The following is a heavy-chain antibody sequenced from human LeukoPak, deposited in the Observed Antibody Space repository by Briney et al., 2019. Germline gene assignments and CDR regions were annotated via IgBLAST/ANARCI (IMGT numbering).Heavy chain of an antibody. V-gene: IGHV3-20*04. D-gene: IGHD1-1*01. CDR1: GFTFDDYG. CDR2: INWNGGST. CDR3: ARLERWDYYFDY. J-gene: IGHJ4*02. Sequence: GGSLRLSCAASGFTFDDYGMSWVRQAPGKGLEWVAGINWNGGSTGYADSVKGRFTISRDNAKNSLYLQMNSLRAEDTALYYCARLERWDYYFDYWGQGTLVTVSS.